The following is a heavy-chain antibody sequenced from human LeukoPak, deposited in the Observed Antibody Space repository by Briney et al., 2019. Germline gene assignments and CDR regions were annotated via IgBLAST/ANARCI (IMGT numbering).Heavy chain of an antibody. J-gene: IGHJ3*02. CDR1: GGSIWSSDYY. CDR3: VRHCCSAPSKRTFDI. CDR2: ISDGGST. V-gene: IGHV4-39*01. D-gene: IGHD2-15*01. Sequence: SETVSLTCTVSGGSIWSSDYYWGCIRQFPGKGLEWIGTISDGGSTYYNPSLKSRVIISVDTSKNQFSLKLSSVTAADTAVYYCVRHCCSAPSKRTFDIWGQGTLVTVSS.